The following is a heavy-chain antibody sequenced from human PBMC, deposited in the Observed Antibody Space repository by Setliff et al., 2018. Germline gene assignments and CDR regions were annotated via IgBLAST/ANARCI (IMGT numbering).Heavy chain of an antibody. J-gene: IGHJ6*04. CDR2: INHSGST. CDR3: ARLRKAVDGINFPRYMDV. V-gene: IGHV4-34*01. D-gene: IGHD6-19*01. CDR1: GGSFSDYY. Sequence: SETLSLTCAVYGGSFSDYYWSWIRQSPGKGLEWIGEINHSGSTKYNPSLKSRVTISVDTSKNQFSLRLSSVTAADTAVYYCARLRKAVDGINFPRYMDVWGKGTTVTVSS.